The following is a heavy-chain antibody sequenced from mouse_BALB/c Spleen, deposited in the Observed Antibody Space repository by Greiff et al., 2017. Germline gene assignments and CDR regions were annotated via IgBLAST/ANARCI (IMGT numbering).Heavy chain of an antibody. CDR1: GYTFTSYW. Sequence: LQQPGSELVRPGASVKLSCKASGYTFTSYWMHWVKQRHGQGLEWIGNIYPGSGSTNYDEKFKSKGTLTVDTSSSTAYMHLSSLTSEDSAVYYCTRGMIRAMDYWGQGTTLTVSS. V-gene: IGHV1S22*01. CDR2: IYPGSGST. CDR3: TRGMIRAMDY. J-gene: IGHJ2*01. D-gene: IGHD2-4*01.